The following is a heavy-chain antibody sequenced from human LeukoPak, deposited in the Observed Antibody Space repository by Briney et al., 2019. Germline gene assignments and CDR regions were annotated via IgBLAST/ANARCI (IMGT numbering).Heavy chain of an antibody. V-gene: IGHV4-34*01. CDR2: INHSGST. Sequence: PSETLSLTSALYGGSFSGYYWSWIRQPPGKGLEWIGQINHSGSTNYNPSLKSRATISVDTSKNQFSLKLISVTAADTAVYYCASAPLNRYSSSSSNFDYWGQGTLVTVSS. CDR3: ASAPLNRYSSSSSNFDY. D-gene: IGHD6-13*01. J-gene: IGHJ4*02. CDR1: GGSFSGYY.